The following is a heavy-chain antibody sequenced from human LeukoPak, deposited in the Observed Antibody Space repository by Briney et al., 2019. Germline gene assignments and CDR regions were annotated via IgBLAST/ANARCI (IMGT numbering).Heavy chain of an antibody. J-gene: IGHJ4*02. D-gene: IGHD2-15*01. Sequence: GGSLRLSCAASGFTFSSYAMSWVRQAPGKGLEWVSAISCSGGSTYYADSVKGRFTIPRDKSKNTLYLQMNSLRAEDTAVYYCAKSVVAATYFDYWGQGTLVTVSS. CDR1: GFTFSSYA. CDR3: AKSVVAATYFDY. CDR2: ISCSGGST. V-gene: IGHV3-23*01.